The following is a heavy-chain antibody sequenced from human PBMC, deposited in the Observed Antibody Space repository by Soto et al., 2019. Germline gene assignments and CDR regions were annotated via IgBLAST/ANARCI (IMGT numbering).Heavy chain of an antibody. CDR1: GFTVSSNY. CDR2: IYSGGST. CDR3: ARAPCRGGSCYSSHFDY. Sequence: EVQLVESGGGLIQPGGSLRLSCAASGFTVSSNYMSWVRQAPGKGLEWVSVIYSGGSTYYADSVKGRFTISRDNSKNTLYLQMNRLRAKDTAVYYCARAPCRGGSCYSSHFDYWGQGTLVTVSS. V-gene: IGHV3-53*01. D-gene: IGHD2-15*01. J-gene: IGHJ4*02.